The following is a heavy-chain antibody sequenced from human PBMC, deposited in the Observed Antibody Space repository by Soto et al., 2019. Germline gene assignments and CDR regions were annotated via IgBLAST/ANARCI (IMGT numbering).Heavy chain of an antibody. V-gene: IGHV1-69*02. CDR2: IIPIIGKA. J-gene: IGHJ4*02. CDR1: GGTFSSYT. CDR3: AMSADVITLEGPISFY. D-gene: IGHD3-16*01. Sequence: QVQLVQSGAEVKKPGSSVKVSCKASGGTFSSYTFIWVRQAPGQGLEWMGRIIPIIGKATSAQNFQGRVTITADKSTSTADLELSSLRAEDTAVYYCAMSADVITLEGPISFYWGQGTLVTVSS.